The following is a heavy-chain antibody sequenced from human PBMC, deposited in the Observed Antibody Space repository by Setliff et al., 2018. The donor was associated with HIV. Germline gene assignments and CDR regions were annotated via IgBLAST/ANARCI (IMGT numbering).Heavy chain of an antibody. CDR1: GYAIDNGYT. CDR2: VYHTGRA. CDR3: SRYYFGSASRNFYQFMDV. D-gene: IGHD3-10*01. Sequence: PSETLSLTCSVPGYAIDNGYTWGWIRQSPGKGLEWIGNVYHTGRAFYNPSLQSRVTISVDTSKNQFSLRLTSVTAADTAVYYCSRYYFGSASRNFYQFMDVWGKGTTVTVSS. J-gene: IGHJ6*03. V-gene: IGHV4-38-2*01.